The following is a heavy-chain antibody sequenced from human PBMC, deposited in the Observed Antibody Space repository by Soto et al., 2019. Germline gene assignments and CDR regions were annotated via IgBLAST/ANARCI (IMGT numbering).Heavy chain of an antibody. D-gene: IGHD2-21*01. V-gene: IGHV2-5*01. CDR2: IYWNDDK. CDR1: GFSLSASGVA. J-gene: IGHJ3*01. Sequence: QITLKESGPTLVKPTQTLTLTCTFSGFSLSASGVAVGWIRQPPGTALEWLAFIYWNDDKRYNASMKSRLAVTRDTSANRVVLTMTNMDAEDTGTYYCAHKGSLTLAHAFDFWGPGTRVFVSS. CDR3: AHKGSLTLAHAFDF.